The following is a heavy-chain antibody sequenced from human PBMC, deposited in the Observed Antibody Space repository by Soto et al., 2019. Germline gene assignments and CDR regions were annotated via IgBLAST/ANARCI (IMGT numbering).Heavy chain of an antibody. Sequence: EVQLVESGGDLVQPGGSLKLSCAASGFTFSGSAMHWVRQASGKGLEWVGRIRSKINSYATAYAASVSGRFTISRDDSTNTAYLQMDNLRTEDTARYYCTILDNGGKSPMGYWGQGTLVTVSS. CDR2: IRSKINSYAT. J-gene: IGHJ4*02. V-gene: IGHV3-73*02. D-gene: IGHD2-15*01. CDR3: TILDNGGKSPMGY. CDR1: GFTFSGSA.